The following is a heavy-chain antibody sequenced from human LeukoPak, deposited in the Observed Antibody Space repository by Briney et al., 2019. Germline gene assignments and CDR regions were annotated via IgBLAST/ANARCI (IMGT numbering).Heavy chain of an antibody. CDR1: GGTFSSYA. Sequence: SVKVSCKASGGTFSSYAISWVRQAPGQGLEWMGGIIPIFGTANYAQKFQGRVTITADESTSTAYMELSSLRSEDTAVYYCARSRGLGIAVATNRGGIYYFDYWGQGTLVTVSS. CDR2: IIPIFGTA. D-gene: IGHD6-19*01. CDR3: ARSRGLGIAVATNRGGIYYFDY. V-gene: IGHV1-69*13. J-gene: IGHJ4*02.